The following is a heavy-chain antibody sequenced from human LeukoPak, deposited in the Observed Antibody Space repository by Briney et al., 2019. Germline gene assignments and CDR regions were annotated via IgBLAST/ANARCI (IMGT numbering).Heavy chain of an antibody. D-gene: IGHD2-15*01. J-gene: IGHJ4*02. CDR3: ARDHCSGGSCYPEGWLV. CDR1: GFTFSSYS. V-gene: IGHV3-21*01. CDR2: ISSSSSYI. Sequence: PGGSLRPSCAASGFTFSSYSMNWVRQAPGKGLEWVSSISSSSSYIYYADSVKGRFTISRDNAKNSLYLQMNSLRAEDTAVYYCARDHCSGGSCYPEGWLVWGQGTLVTVSS.